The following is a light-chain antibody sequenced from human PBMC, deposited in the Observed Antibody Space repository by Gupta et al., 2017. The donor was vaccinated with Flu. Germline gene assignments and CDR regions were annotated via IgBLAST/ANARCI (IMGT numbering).Light chain of an antibody. CDR3: QAWDSTTVV. J-gene: IGLJ2*01. V-gene: IGLV3-1*01. Sequence: YELTQPPSVSVSPGQTASITCSGDKLGDKYVCWYQQKPGQPPVLVISQDNKRPSGIPERFSGSNSGNTATLTISGTQAMDEADYYCQAWDSTTVVFGGGTKLTVL. CDR2: QDN. CDR1: KLGDKY.